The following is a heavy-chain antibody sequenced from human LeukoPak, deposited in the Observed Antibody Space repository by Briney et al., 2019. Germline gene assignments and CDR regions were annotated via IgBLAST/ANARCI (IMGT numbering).Heavy chain of an antibody. V-gene: IGHV4-59*01. J-gene: IGHJ5*02. CDR3: ARVARNWNDVGGWFDP. CDR2: IYYSGST. D-gene: IGHD1-1*01. Sequence: SETLSLTCTVSGGSISRYYWSWIRQPPGKGLEWIGYIYYSGSTNYNPSLKSRVTISVDTSKNQFSLKLSSVTAADTAVYYCARVARNWNDVGGWFDPSRQGTLVTVSS. CDR1: GGSISRYY.